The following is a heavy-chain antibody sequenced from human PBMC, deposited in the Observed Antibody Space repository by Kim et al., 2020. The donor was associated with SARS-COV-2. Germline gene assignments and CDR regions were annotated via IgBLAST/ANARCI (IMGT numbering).Heavy chain of an antibody. CDR2: INAGNGDR. CDR1: GYTFPIYS. J-gene: IGHJ4*02. D-gene: IGHD6-13*01. V-gene: IGHV1-3*01. CDR3: ARRFSSSLDY. Sequence: ASVKVSCKPSGYTFPIYSINWVRQAPGQRLEWMGYINAGNGDRRYSQKFQGRLTFTRDTSAGAAYMELSSLTSEDTAVYYCARRFSSSLDYWGQGTLVTVSS.